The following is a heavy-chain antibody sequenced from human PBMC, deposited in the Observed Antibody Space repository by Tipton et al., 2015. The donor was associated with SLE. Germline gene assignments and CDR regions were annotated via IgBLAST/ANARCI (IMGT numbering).Heavy chain of an antibody. CDR2: VFYSGTT. Sequence: GLVKPSETVSLTCTVSGGSINTNNYYWGWVRQPPGKGLEWIGSVFYSGTTYYKPSLRSRVTISRDTSKNQFSLKLSSVTAADTAVYYCARQEWVTKPNCFDPWGQGILVTVSS. CDR1: GGSINTNNYY. V-gene: IGHV4-39*01. J-gene: IGHJ5*02. D-gene: IGHD3-3*01. CDR3: ARQEWVTKPNCFDP.